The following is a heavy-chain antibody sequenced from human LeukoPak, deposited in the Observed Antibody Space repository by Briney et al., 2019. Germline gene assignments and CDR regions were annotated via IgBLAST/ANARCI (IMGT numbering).Heavy chain of an antibody. CDR3: AKASWVSTADAVL. J-gene: IGHJ4*02. CDR1: GCTFSSYA. D-gene: IGHD3-16*01. Sequence: GGSLRPSCVASGCTFSSYAMSWVRETPARGLEWVSSLRGNGDAFYADSVKGRFTLSRDESRNTVYLQLNKLRVEDTAIYYCAKASWVSTADAVLWGQGTVVTVSS. V-gene: IGHV3-23*01. CDR2: LRGNGDA.